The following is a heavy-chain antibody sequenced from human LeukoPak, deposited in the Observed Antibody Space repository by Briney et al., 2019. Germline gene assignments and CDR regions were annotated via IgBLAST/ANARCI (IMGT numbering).Heavy chain of an antibody. CDR3: ARDQEGSSGWSTFDY. CDR2: IYYSGST. J-gene: IGHJ4*02. CDR1: GGSISSYY. V-gene: IGHV4-59*01. D-gene: IGHD6-19*01. Sequence: SETLSLTCTVSGGSISSYYWSWIRQPPGKGLEWIGYIYYSGSTNYNPSLKSRVTISVDTSKNQFSLKLSSVTAADTAVYYCARDQEGSSGWSTFDYWGQGTLVTVSS.